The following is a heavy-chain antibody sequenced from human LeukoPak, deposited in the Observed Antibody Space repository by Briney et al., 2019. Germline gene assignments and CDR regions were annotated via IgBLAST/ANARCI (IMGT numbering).Heavy chain of an antibody. CDR3: ARDFFAPGIPAANYMDV. Sequence: GGSLRLSCAASGFTFSSYEMNWVRQAPGKGLEWVPYISSSGSTIYYADSVKGRFTISRDNAKNSLYLQMNSLRAEDTAVYYCARDFFAPGIPAANYMDVWGKGTTVTVSS. D-gene: IGHD6-13*01. CDR2: ISSSGSTI. V-gene: IGHV3-48*03. J-gene: IGHJ6*03. CDR1: GFTFSSYE.